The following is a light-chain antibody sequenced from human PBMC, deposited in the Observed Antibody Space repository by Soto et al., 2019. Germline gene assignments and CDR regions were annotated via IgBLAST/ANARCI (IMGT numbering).Light chain of an antibody. CDR1: SSDVGGYTY. V-gene: IGLV2-14*01. Sequence: QSALTQPASVSGSPGQSITISCTGTSSDVGGYTYVSWYQQHPSKAPKLMIYDVSNRPSGVSNRFSGSKSGNTASLTISGLQAEDEAHYYCSSYTSSSTLVFGGGTKVTVL. J-gene: IGLJ2*01. CDR3: SSYTSSSTLV. CDR2: DVS.